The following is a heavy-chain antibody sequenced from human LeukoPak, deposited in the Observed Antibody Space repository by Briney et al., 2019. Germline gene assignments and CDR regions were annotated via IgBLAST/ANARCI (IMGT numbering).Heavy chain of an antibody. V-gene: IGHV3-23*01. CDR2: ISGSGGST. CDR1: GFTFSSYA. CDR3: AKMGPPWYYYGMDV. Sequence: QAGGSLRLSCAASGFTFSSYAMSWVRQAPGKGLEWVSAISGSGGSTYYADSVKGRFTISRDNSKNTLYLQMNSLRAEDTAVYYCAKMGPPWYYYGMDVWGQGTMVTVSS. J-gene: IGHJ6*02.